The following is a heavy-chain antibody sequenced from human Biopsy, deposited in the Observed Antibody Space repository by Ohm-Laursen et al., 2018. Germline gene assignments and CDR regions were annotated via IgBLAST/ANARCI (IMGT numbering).Heavy chain of an antibody. J-gene: IGHJ4*02. CDR2: INPSGGDT. V-gene: IGHV1-46*01. D-gene: IGHD5-24*01. Sequence: ASAKVSCKASGYTFTNYYMHWVRQAPGQGLEWMGIINPSGGDTTYAQNFQGRLIMTRGTSTSTVYMELSSLTSEDTAVYSCARTDDFNFDFDYWGQGTLVTVSS. CDR1: GYTFTNYY. CDR3: ARTDDFNFDFDY.